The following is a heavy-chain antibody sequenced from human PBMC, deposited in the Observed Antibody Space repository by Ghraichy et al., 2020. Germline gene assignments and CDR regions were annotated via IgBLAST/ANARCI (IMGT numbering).Heavy chain of an antibody. Sequence: GGSLRLSCAASGFTFSSYGMHWVRQAPGKGLEWVAVIWYDGSNKYYADSVKGRFTISRDNSKNTLYLQMNSLRAEDTAVYYCARDEYYYYGMDVWGQGTTVTVSS. CDR2: IWYDGSNK. CDR1: GFTFSSYG. CDR3: ARDEYYYYGMDV. V-gene: IGHV3-33*01. J-gene: IGHJ6*02.